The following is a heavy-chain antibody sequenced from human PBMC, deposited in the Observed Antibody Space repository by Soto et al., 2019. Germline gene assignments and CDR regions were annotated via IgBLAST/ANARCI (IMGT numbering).Heavy chain of an antibody. V-gene: IGHV1-69*13. CDR2: IIPIFGTA. D-gene: IGHD6-19*01. CDR3: ARFSSGWSGYYYYGMDV. Sequence: SVKGSCKASGDAFSSDPVSCVRQTPGQGLEWVGGIIPIFGTANYAQKFQGRVTITADESTSTAYMELSSLRSEDTVVYYCARFSSGWSGYYYYGMDVWGQGTTVTVSS. J-gene: IGHJ6*02. CDR1: GDAFSSDP.